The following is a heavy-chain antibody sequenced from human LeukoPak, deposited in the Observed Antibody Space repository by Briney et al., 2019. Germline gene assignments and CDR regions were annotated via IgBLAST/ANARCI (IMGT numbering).Heavy chain of an antibody. J-gene: IGHJ3*02. CDR1: GGSFSGYY. CDR2: INHSGST. Sequence: SETLSLACAVCGGSFSGYYWSWIRQPPGKGLEWIGEINHSGSTNYNPSLKSRVTISVDKSKNQFSLKLSSVTAADTAVYYCARTCEDAFDIWGQGTMVTVSS. V-gene: IGHV4-34*01. CDR3: ARTCEDAFDI.